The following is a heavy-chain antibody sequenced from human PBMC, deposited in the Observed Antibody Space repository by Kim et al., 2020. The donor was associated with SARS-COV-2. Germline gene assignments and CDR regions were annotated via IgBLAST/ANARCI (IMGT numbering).Heavy chain of an antibody. D-gene: IGHD3-10*01. J-gene: IGHJ4*02. CDR3: ARSKTFQYGAFDY. V-gene: IGHV3-23*01. CDR1: GFTFNSYA. Sequence: GGSLRLSCAASGFTFNSYAMSWVRQAPGKGLEFVSTITGSGYSTSYADSVKGRFTISRDNSRTTLYLQVNGLRVEDTAVYYCARSKTFQYGAFDYWGQGTLVTVSS. CDR2: ITGSGYST.